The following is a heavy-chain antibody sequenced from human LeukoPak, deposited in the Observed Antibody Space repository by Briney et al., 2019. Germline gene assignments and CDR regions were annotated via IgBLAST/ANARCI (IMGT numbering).Heavy chain of an antibody. V-gene: IGHV4-59*01. CDR3: ARAGDGYNYGGDFDY. CDR1: GGSISSYY. J-gene: IGHJ4*02. Sequence: SETLSLTCTVSGGSISSYYWSWIRQPPGKGLEWIGYIYYSGSTNYNPSLKCRVTISVDTSKNQFSLKLSSVTAADTAVYYCARAGDGYNYGGDFDYWGQGTLVTVSS. D-gene: IGHD5-24*01. CDR2: IYYSGST.